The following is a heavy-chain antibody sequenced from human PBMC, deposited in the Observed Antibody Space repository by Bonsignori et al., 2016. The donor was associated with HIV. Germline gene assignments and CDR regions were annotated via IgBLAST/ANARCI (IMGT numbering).Heavy chain of an antibody. CDR3: ARGNYILGVPDY. Sequence: RQAPGKGLEWIGEINHSGSTNYNPSLKSRVTISVVTSKNQFSLKQNSVTAADSAVYFCARGNYILGVPDYWGQGTLVTVSS. V-gene: IGHV4-34*01. CDR2: INHSGST. J-gene: IGHJ4*02. D-gene: IGHD1-26*01.